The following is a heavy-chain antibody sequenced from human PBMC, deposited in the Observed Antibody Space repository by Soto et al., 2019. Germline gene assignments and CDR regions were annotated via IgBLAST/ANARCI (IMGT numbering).Heavy chain of an antibody. Sequence: QVQLVQSRAEVKNPGASVKVSCKASGYSFTRYGIAWARQAPGQGLEWMGWINTYNGNTNYAPNLQGRVTLTTDTSTSTAYMEPTSLRSNDTAIYYCAMVDVYVTPSPQDVWGQGTTVIVSS. CDR3: AMVDVYVTPSPQDV. CDR1: GYSFTRYG. CDR2: INTYNGNT. V-gene: IGHV1-18*01. D-gene: IGHD3-16*01. J-gene: IGHJ6*02.